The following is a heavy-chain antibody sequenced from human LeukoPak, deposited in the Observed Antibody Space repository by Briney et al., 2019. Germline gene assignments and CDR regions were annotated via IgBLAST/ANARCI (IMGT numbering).Heavy chain of an antibody. D-gene: IGHD3-22*01. Sequence: GGSLRLACAASGFRFSSYAMSWVRQAPGKGLEWVSSISSSSSYIYYADSVKGRFTISRDNAKNSLYLQMNSLRAEDTAVYYCARDLLYDSSGYLTTSYDYWGQGTLVTVSS. CDR1: GFRFSSYA. CDR3: ARDLLYDSSGYLTTSYDY. J-gene: IGHJ4*02. V-gene: IGHV3-21*01. CDR2: ISSSSSYI.